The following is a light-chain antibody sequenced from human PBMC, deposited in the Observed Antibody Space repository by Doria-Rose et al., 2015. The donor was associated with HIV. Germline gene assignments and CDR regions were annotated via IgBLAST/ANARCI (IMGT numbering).Light chain of an antibody. CDR1: QSFSSTY. CDR2: DGS. CDR3: HRYGTSWT. V-gene: IGKV3-20*01. J-gene: IGKJ1*01. Sequence: EIVLTQSPGTLSLSPGERATLSCRASQSFSSTYLAGYQQKPGQAPSLLIYDGSTRATGIPDRFSASGSGTDFTLTINRLEPEDFALYYCHRYGTSWTFGQGTKVEI.